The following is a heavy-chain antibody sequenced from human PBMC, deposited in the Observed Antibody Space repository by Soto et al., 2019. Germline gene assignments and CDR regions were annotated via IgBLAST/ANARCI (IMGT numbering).Heavy chain of an antibody. V-gene: IGHV3-30*18. CDR2: ISYDGSEK. Sequence: GSLRLSCAASGFTFSSYGMHWVRQAPGKGLEWVAVISYDGSEKYYVDSVRGRFTISKDNSKNTLYLQMNSLRPEDTAVYYCAKSPNFYCSSPNCYKYYFDHWGQGTRVTVSS. CDR3: AKSPNFYCSSPNCYKYYFDH. D-gene: IGHD2-2*02. CDR1: GFTFSSYG. J-gene: IGHJ4*02.